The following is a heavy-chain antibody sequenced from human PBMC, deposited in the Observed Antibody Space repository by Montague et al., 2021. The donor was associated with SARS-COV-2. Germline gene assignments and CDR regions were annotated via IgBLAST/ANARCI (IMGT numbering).Heavy chain of an antibody. Sequence: SLRLSCAASGFPFTNYWMHWVRPAPGKGLVWVSRINSDGRTTTYADSVKGRFTISRDNAENTVYLQMNSLRVEDTAVYHCVGDVAETGTRFDPWGQGTLVIVSS. CDR2: INSDGRTT. CDR1: GFPFTNYW. D-gene: IGHD6-19*01. J-gene: IGHJ5*02. CDR3: VGDVAETGTRFDP. V-gene: IGHV3-74*01.